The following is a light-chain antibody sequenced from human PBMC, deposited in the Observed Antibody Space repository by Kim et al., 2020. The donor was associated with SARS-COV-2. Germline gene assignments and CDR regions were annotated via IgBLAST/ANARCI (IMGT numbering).Light chain of an antibody. CDR3: ASWDDSLSGLV. CDR2: RNN. Sequence: GQRLTMYCSGTNPNTESDYAYWYQRLQRTAPKVLIYRNNQRPSGVPDRFSGSKSDTSASLAISGLRSEDEGDYYCASWDDSLSGLVFGGGTQLTVL. J-gene: IGLJ2*01. V-gene: IGLV1-47*01. CDR1: NPNTESDY.